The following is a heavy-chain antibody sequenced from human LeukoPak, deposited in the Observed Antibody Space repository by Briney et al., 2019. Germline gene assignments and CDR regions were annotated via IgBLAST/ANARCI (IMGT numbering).Heavy chain of an antibody. CDR3: ARVGSTVTIFDY. CDR2: IYYSRST. J-gene: IGHJ4*02. V-gene: IGHV4-59*01. D-gene: IGHD4-17*01. CDR1: GGSISSYY. Sequence: SETLSLTSTVSGGSISSYYWCGIRQPPGKGLEWIGYIYYSRSTNYNPSLKSRVLLSVYPSKNLFSLKLSSVTAADTAVYYCARVGSTVTIFDYWGQGSLVTGSS.